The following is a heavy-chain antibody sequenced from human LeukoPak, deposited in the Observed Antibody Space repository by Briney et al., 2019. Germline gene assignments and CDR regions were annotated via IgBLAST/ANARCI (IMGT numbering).Heavy chain of an antibody. D-gene: IGHD2-15*01. J-gene: IGHJ4*02. CDR3: ARETEVAYADY. CDR2: INPSGGST. Sequence: ASVNVSFKASGYTFTSYYMHWVRQAPGQGLEWMGIINPSGGSTSYAQKFQGRVTMTRDTSTSTVYMELSSLRSEDTAVYYCARETEVAYADYWGQGTLVTVSS. V-gene: IGHV1-46*01. CDR1: GYTFTSYY.